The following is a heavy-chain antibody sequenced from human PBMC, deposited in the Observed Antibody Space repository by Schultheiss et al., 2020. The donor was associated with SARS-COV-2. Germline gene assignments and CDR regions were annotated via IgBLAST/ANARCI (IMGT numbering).Heavy chain of an antibody. Sequence: GGSLRLSCAASGFTFSNYGVHWVRQAPGKGLEWVAFIWYDGSIKYYADSVKGRFTLSRDNSKNTVNLQMDSLRAEDTAVYYCVVTAIQFDYWGQGTLVTVSS. CDR1: GFTFSNYG. V-gene: IGHV3-30*02. CDR2: IWYDGSIK. CDR3: VVTAIQFDY. J-gene: IGHJ4*02. D-gene: IGHD2-21*02.